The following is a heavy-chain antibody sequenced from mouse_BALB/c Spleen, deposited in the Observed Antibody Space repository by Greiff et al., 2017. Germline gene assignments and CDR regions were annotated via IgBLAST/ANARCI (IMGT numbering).Heavy chain of an antibody. CDR1: GFSLTSYG. Sequence: VKLVESGPGLVAPSQSLSITCTVSGFSLTSYGVHWVRQSPGKGLEWLGVIWSGGSTDYNAAFISRLSISKDNSKSQVFFKMNSLQADDTAIYYCARKGTTATDYAMDYWGQGTSVTVSS. CDR2: IWSGGST. J-gene: IGHJ4*01. V-gene: IGHV2-4-1*01. CDR3: ARKGTTATDYAMDY. D-gene: IGHD1-2*01.